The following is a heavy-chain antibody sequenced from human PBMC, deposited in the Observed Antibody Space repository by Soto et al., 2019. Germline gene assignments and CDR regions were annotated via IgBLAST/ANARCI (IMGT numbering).Heavy chain of an antibody. J-gene: IGHJ5*02. D-gene: IGHD2-2*01. V-gene: IGHV1-69*01. CDR2: IIPIFGTA. Sequence: QVQLVQSGAEVKKPGSSVKVSCKASGGTFSSYAISWVRQAPGQGLEWMGGIIPIFGTANYAQKFQGRVTIHADESTSTAYIELSSLRSEDTVVYYCARDLDCSSTSCYYWFDPWGQGTLVTVSS. CDR1: GGTFSSYA. CDR3: ARDLDCSSTSCYYWFDP.